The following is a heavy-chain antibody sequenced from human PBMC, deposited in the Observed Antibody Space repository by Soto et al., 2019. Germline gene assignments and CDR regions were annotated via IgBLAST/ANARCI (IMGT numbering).Heavy chain of an antibody. Sequence: VSVKVSCKESGYSFTSYCISWVRQAHGQGLEWMGWISAYNGNTNYAQKLQGRVTMTTDTSTSTAYMELRSLRSDDTAVYYCARGAPYCSGGSCYPLPFDYWGQGTLVTVSS. CDR1: GYSFTSYC. J-gene: IGHJ4*02. CDR3: ARGAPYCSGGSCYPLPFDY. V-gene: IGHV1-18*01. CDR2: ISAYNGNT. D-gene: IGHD2-15*01.